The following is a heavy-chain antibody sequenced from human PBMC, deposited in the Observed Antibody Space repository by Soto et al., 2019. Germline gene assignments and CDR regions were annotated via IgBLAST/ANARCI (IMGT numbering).Heavy chain of an antibody. Sequence: QVQLVESGGGVVQPGRSLRLSCAASGFTFSSYGMHWVRQAPGKGLEWVAVIWYDGSNKYYADSVKGRFTISRDNSKNALYLQMNSLRAEGTAVYYCARAGYCSSTSCYGIPYYYYMDVWGKGTTVTVSS. CDR2: IWYDGSNK. D-gene: IGHD2-2*01. V-gene: IGHV3-33*01. J-gene: IGHJ6*03. CDR3: ARAGYCSSTSCYGIPYYYYMDV. CDR1: GFTFSSYG.